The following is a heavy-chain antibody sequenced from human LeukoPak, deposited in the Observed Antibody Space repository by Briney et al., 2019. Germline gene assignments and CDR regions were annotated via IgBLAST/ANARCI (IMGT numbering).Heavy chain of an antibody. CDR1: GYTFTSYG. Sequence: ASVKVSCKASGYTFTSYGISWVRQAPGQGLEWMGWISAYNGNTNYAQKLQGRVTMTTDTSTSTAYMELRSLRSDDTAVYYCAGDRGSYYNVHYGMHVWGKGTTVTVSS. V-gene: IGHV1-18*04. CDR3: AGDRGSYYNVHYGMHV. J-gene: IGHJ6*04. CDR2: ISAYNGNT. D-gene: IGHD3-10*01.